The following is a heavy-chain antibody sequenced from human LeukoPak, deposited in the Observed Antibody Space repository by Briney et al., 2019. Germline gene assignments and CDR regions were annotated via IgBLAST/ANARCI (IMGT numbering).Heavy chain of an antibody. CDR2: ICGSDGST. CDR3: VKNAGGSCYSSSAY. CDR1: GFTFDIYA. V-gene: IGHV3-23*01. D-gene: IGHD2-15*01. J-gene: IGHJ4*02. Sequence: GGSLRLSRAASGFTFDIYAMTWVRQAPGKGLEWVSAICGSDGSTYYADSVKGRFTISRDNSKNMLYLQMNSLRAEDTALYYCVKNAGGSCYSSSAYWGQGTLVTVSS.